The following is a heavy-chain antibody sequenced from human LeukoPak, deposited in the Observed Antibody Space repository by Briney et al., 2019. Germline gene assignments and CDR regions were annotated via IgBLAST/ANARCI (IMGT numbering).Heavy chain of an antibody. CDR1: GYTFTSYG. Sequence: SVKVSCKASGYTFTSYGISWVRQAPGQGLEWMGGIIPIFGTANYAQKFQGRVTITADESTSTAYMELSSLRSEDTAVYYCARGRYSSSINSMDVWGQGTTVTVSS. J-gene: IGHJ6*02. D-gene: IGHD6-6*01. CDR2: IIPIFGTA. CDR3: ARGRYSSSINSMDV. V-gene: IGHV1-69*13.